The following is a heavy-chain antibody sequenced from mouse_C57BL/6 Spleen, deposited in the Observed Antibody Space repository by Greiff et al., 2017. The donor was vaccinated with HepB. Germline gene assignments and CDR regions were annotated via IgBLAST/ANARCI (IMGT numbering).Heavy chain of an antibody. CDR3: ARRYSNYDAIDY. CDR2: ITNLAYSI. V-gene: IGHV5-15*01. Sequence: EVKLMESGGGLVQPGGSLKLSCAASGFTFSDYGMAWVRQAPRKGPEWVAFITNLAYSIYYADTVTGRFTISRENAKNTLYLEMSILRSEDTAMYYCARRYSNYDAIDYWGQGTSVTVAS. CDR1: GFTFSDYG. D-gene: IGHD2-5*01. J-gene: IGHJ4*01.